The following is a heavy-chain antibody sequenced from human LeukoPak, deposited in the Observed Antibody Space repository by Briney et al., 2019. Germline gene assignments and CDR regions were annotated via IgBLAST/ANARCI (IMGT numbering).Heavy chain of an antibody. D-gene: IGHD3-3*01. CDR2: INPNSGDT. J-gene: IGHJ4*02. Sequence: ASVKVSCKASGYNFFTYGITWVRQAPGQGLEWKGRINPNSGDTNYAQKFQGRVTMTRDTSISTVYMELSRLTSDDTAVYYCARSLVSGYYLPPDYWGQGTLVTVSS. V-gene: IGHV1-2*06. CDR1: GYNFFTYG. CDR3: ARSLVSGYYLPPDY.